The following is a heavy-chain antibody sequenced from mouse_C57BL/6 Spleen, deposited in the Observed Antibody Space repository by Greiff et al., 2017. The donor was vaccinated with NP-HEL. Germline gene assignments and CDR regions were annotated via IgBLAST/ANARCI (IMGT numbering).Heavy chain of an antibody. V-gene: IGHV1-22*01. CDR3: AREGGPGFDY. D-gene: IGHD1-1*02. CDR2: INPNNGGT. CDR1: GYTFTDYN. J-gene: IGHJ2*01. Sequence: EVQLQESGPELVKPGASVKMSCKASGYTFTDYNMHWVKQSHGKSLEWIGYINPNNGGTSYNQKFKGKATLTVNKSSSTAYMELRSLTSEDSAVYYCAREGGPGFDYWGQGTTVTVSS.